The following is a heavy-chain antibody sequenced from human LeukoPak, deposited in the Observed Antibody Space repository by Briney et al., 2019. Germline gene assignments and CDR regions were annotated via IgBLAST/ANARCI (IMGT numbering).Heavy chain of an antibody. Sequence: GGSLRLSCAASGFTFSSYSMNWVRQALGKGLEWVSSISSSSSYIYYADSVKGRFTISRDNAENSVYLQMNSLRAEDTAVYYCATYSTSSGGIDYWGQGTLVTVSS. CDR1: GFTFSSYS. CDR3: ATYSTSSGGIDY. CDR2: ISSSSSYI. V-gene: IGHV3-21*01. J-gene: IGHJ4*02. D-gene: IGHD6-6*01.